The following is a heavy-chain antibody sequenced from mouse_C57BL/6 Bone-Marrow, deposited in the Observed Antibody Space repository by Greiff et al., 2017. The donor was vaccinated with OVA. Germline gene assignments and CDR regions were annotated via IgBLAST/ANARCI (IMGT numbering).Heavy chain of an antibody. CDR1: GFTFSSYG. J-gene: IGHJ3*01. Sequence: EVQVVESGGDLVKPGGSLKLSCAASGFTFSSYGMSWVRQTPDKRLEWVATISSGGSYTYYPDSVKGRFTISRDNAKNTLYLQMSSLKSEDTAMYYCAGDYDGFAYWGQGTLVTVSA. CDR2: ISSGGSYT. V-gene: IGHV5-6*01. CDR3: AGDYDGFAY. D-gene: IGHD2-4*01.